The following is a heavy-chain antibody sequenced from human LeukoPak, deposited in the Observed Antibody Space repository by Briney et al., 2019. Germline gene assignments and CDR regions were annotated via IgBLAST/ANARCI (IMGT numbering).Heavy chain of an antibody. Sequence: GGSLRLSCAASRFTFSSYGMHWVRQAPGKGLEWVTFIWYDGSNKYYADSVKGRFTISRDNSKNTLYLQMNSLRAEDTAVYYCAKAGLSFWVQLAFYFDYWGQGTLVTVSS. CDR1: RFTFSSYG. V-gene: IGHV3-30*02. D-gene: IGHD5-18*01. J-gene: IGHJ4*02. CDR2: IWYDGSNK. CDR3: AKAGLSFWVQLAFYFDY.